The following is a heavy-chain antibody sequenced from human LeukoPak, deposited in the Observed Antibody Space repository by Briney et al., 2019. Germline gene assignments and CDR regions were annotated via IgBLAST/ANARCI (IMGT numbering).Heavy chain of an antibody. J-gene: IGHJ4*02. CDR2: ITSGGTT. CDR3: ARDLAYYALGKQNY. V-gene: IGHV3-66*01. Sequence: HPGGSLRLSCAASGFTFSSYAMSWVRQAPGKGLEWVSVITSGGTTYYADSVKGRFTLSRENSKNTLSLQMNSMRAGDTAVYYCARDLAYYALGKQNYWGQGTLVTVSS. D-gene: IGHD3-10*01. CDR1: GFTFSSYA.